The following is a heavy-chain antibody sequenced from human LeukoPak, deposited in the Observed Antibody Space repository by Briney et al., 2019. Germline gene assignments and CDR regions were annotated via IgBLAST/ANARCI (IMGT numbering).Heavy chain of an antibody. J-gene: IGHJ4*02. V-gene: IGHV3-53*01. Sequence: PGGSLRLSCVSSGTIVSTNYMQWVRQAPGKGLECVSILYMNENTYYADSVKGRFTISRDSSRNTLFLQMSSLRAEDTAVYYCVREDLGIEYWGQGTLVTVSP. CDR3: VREDLGIEY. CDR2: LYMNENT. CDR1: GTIVSTNY. D-gene: IGHD3/OR15-3a*01.